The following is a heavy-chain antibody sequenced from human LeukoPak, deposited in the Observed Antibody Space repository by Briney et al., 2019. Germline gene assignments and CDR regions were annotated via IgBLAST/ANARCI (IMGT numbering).Heavy chain of an antibody. CDR1: GYSFSSYG. CDR2: ITAGNGHT. CDR3: ARDLARGYSYGYNAFDI. D-gene: IGHD5-18*01. J-gene: IGHJ3*02. V-gene: IGHV1-18*01. Sequence: ASVKLSCKASGYSFSSYGIGWARQAPRQWLEWMGWITAGNGHTNYAQKVQGRVTMTTDTSTSTAYMELRSLRSDDTAVYFCARDLARGYSYGYNAFDIWGQGTMVTVSS.